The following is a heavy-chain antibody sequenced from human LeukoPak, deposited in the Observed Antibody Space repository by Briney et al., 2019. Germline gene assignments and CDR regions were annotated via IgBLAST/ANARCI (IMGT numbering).Heavy chain of an antibody. V-gene: IGHV4-34*01. CDR2: INHSGST. CDR1: GGSFSGYY. D-gene: IGHD3-16*02. Sequence: SETLSLTCAVSGGSFSGYYWSWIRQPPGKGLEWIGEINHSGSTNYNPSLKSRVAISVDTSKNQFSLKLSSVTAADTAVYYCARGPPYDLRLGELSLNYWGQGTLVTVSS. J-gene: IGHJ4*02. CDR3: ARGPPYDLRLGELSLNY.